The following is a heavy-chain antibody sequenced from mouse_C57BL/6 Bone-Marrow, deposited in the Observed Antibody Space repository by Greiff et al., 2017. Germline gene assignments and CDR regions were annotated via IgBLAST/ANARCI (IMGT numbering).Heavy chain of an antibody. CDR3: ARDAPYYGSRGGMDY. CDR2: SRNKANDYTT. D-gene: IGHD1-1*01. J-gene: IGHJ4*01. Sequence: EVKLVESGGGLVQSGRSLRLSCATSGFTFSDFYMEWVRQAPGKGLEWIAASRNKANDYTTEYSASVKGRFIVSRDTSQSILYLQMNALRAEDTAIYYCARDAPYYGSRGGMDYWGQGTSVTVSS. V-gene: IGHV7-1*01. CDR1: GFTFSDFY.